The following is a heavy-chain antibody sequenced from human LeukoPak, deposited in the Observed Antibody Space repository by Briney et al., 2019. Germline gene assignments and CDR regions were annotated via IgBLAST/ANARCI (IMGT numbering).Heavy chain of an antibody. D-gene: IGHD2-15*01. CDR1: GGTFSSYA. V-gene: IGHV1-69*04. CDR2: IIPILGIA. J-gene: IGHJ5*02. Sequence: SVTVSCKASGGTFSSYAISWVRQAPGQGLGWMGRIIPILGIANYAQKFQGRVTITADKSTSTAYLELSSLRSEDTAVYYCARLTNGYCSGGSCYRANGFDLWGQGTLVTVSS. CDR3: ARLTNGYCSGGSCYRANGFDL.